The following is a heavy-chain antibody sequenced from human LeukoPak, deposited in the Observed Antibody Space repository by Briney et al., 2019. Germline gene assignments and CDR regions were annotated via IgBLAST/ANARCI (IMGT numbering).Heavy chain of an antibody. Sequence: GGSLRLSCAASGFSFSTFWMTWVRQAPGRGLEWVANIRHGGSGTHYVDSVKGRFTISRDNAKNSLFLQLNSLRAEDTAVYYCARDRTYYDGSAYYDVFDVWGQGTMVTVSS. V-gene: IGHV3-7*01. CDR2: IRHGGSGT. CDR3: ARDRTYYDGSAYYDVFDV. J-gene: IGHJ3*01. D-gene: IGHD3-22*01. CDR1: GFSFSTFW.